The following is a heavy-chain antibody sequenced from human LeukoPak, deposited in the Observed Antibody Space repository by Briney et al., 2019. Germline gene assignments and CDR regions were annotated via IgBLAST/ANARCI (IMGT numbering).Heavy chain of an antibody. V-gene: IGHV3-66*02. D-gene: IGHD5-24*01. CDR2: IYSGGST. CDR3: TGGGDGYNYSPDFDY. Sequence: GRSLRLSCVASGFTFSSHGMHWVRQAPGKGLEWVSVIYSGGSTYYADSVKGRFTISRDNSKNTLYLQMNSLRAEDTAVYYCTGGGDGYNYSPDFDYWGQGTLVTVSS. J-gene: IGHJ4*02. CDR1: GFTFSSHG.